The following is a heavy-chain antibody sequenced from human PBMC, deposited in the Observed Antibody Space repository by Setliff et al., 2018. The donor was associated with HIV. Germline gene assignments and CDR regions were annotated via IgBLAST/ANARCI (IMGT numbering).Heavy chain of an antibody. V-gene: IGHV4-34*01. CDR3: ATHVLQFLEWLSHFAY. Sequence: SETLSLTCAVYGGSFSGYYWSWIRQPPGKGLEWIGEVTHSGRTNYNPSLESRVTTSVDTSKKQFSLRLTSVTASDTAVYYCATHVLQFLEWLSHFAYWGQGTLVTVSS. CDR1: GGSFSGYY. J-gene: IGHJ4*02. CDR2: VTHSGRT. D-gene: IGHD3-3*01.